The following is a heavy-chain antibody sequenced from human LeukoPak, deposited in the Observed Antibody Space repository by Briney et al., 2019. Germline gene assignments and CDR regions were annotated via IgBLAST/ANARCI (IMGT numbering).Heavy chain of an antibody. V-gene: IGHV1-2*02. CDR1: GYTFTDYY. CDR2: ISPGSGDT. Sequence: GASVKVSCKASGYTFTDYYFHWVRQAPGQGLEWMGWISPGSGDTNYAQKFQGRVTMTRDKSTSTIYMELTRLTYDDTAVYFCARGGIAVAGTAYWGQGTLVTVSS. CDR3: ARGGIAVAGTAY. J-gene: IGHJ4*02. D-gene: IGHD6-19*01.